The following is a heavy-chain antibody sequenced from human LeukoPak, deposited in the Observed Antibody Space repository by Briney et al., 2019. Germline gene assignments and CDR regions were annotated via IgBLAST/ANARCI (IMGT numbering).Heavy chain of an antibody. CDR3: ARVSSIAARYFDY. J-gene: IGHJ4*02. V-gene: IGHV3-7*01. D-gene: IGHD6-6*01. CDR2: IKQDGSEK. Sequence: GGSLRLSCAASGFAFSSNWMTWVRQAPGKGLEWVASIKQDGSEKYYVDSVKGRFTMSRDNAKNSLYLQMNSLRAEDTAVYYCARVSSIAARYFDYWGQGTLVTVSS. CDR1: GFAFSSNW.